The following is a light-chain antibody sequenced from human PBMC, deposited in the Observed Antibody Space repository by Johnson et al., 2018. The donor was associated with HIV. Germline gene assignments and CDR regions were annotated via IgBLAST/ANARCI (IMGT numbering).Light chain of an antibody. CDR3: GTGDSSLSALYV. CDR2: DNN. V-gene: IGLV1-51*01. Sequence: QSVLTQPPSVSAAAGQKVTISCSGSSSNIGNNYVAWYQQVPGTAPKLLIYDNNRRPSGVPDRFSGSKSGTSATLGITGLQTGDEADYFCGTGDSSLSALYVCGTGTKGTVL. CDR1: SSNIGNNY. J-gene: IGLJ1*01.